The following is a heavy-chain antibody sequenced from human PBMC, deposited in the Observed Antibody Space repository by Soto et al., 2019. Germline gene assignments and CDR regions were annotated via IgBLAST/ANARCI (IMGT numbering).Heavy chain of an antibody. D-gene: IGHD1-1*01. J-gene: IGHJ5*02. V-gene: IGHV4-4*07. CDR2: IYATGTT. Sequence: ETLSLTCTVSGASISGFYWSWIRKSAGKGLEWIGRIYATGTTDYNPSLKSRVMMSVDTSKKQFSLKLRSVTAADTAVYYCVRDGTKTLRDWFDPWGQGISVTSPQ. CDR3: VRDGTKTLRDWFDP. CDR1: GASISGFY.